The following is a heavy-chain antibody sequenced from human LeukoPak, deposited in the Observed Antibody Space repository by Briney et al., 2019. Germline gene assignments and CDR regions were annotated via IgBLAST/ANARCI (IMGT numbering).Heavy chain of an antibody. CDR1: GYXFTTFW. Sequence: GESLKISCQGSGYXFTTFWIGWVRQMPGKGLEWMGIIYPGDSDTIYSPSFQGQVTISADKSISTAYLQWSSLKASDTAMYYCATRDFGSDAFDIWGQGTMVTVSS. J-gene: IGHJ3*02. CDR2: IYPGDSDT. V-gene: IGHV5-51*01. D-gene: IGHD3-16*01. CDR3: ATRDFGSDAFDI.